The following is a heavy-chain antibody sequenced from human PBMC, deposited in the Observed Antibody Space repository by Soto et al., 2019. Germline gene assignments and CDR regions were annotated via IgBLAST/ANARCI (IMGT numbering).Heavy chain of an antibody. CDR2: IDPSDSYT. J-gene: IGHJ5*02. V-gene: IGHV5-10-1*01. D-gene: IGHD6-19*01. Sequence: HGESLKISCKGSGYSFTSYWISWVRQMPGKGLEWMGRIDPSDSYTNYSPSFQGHVTISADKSISTAYLQWSSLKASDAAMYYCARLVAVAGTVFAPWGQGTRVTVS. CDR3: ARLVAVAGTVFAP. CDR1: GYSFTSYW.